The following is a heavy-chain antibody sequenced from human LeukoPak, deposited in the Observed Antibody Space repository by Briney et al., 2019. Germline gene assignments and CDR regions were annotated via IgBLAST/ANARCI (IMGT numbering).Heavy chain of an antibody. CDR3: ARDFSDSSGYYSPLYYYGMDV. CDR1: GFTFSSYA. CDR2: ISGSAGST. Sequence: GGSLRLSCAASGFTFSSYAMSWVRQAPGKGLEWVSAISGSAGSTYYADSVKGRFTISRDNSKNTLYLQMNSLRAEDTAVYYCARDFSDSSGYYSPLYYYGMDVWGQGTTVTVSS. V-gene: IGHV3-23*01. J-gene: IGHJ6*02. D-gene: IGHD3-22*01.